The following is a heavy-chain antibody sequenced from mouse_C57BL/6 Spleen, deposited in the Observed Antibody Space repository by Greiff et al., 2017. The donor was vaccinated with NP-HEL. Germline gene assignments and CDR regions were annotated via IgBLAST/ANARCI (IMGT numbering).Heavy chain of an antibody. J-gene: IGHJ3*01. D-gene: IGHD2-13*01. CDR2: IDPTDSDT. Sequence: VQLQQPGAELVRPGSSVKLSCKASGYTFTSYWMHWVKQRPIQGLEWIGNIDPTDSDTHYNQKFKDKATLTVDKASSTAYMQLRSLTSEDSAVYYFARRDGDYVSGAYWGQGTLVTVSA. CDR3: ARRDGDYVSGAY. V-gene: IGHV1-52*01. CDR1: GYTFTSYW.